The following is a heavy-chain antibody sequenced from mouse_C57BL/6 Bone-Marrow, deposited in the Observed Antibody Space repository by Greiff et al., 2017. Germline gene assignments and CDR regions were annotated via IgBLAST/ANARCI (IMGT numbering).Heavy chain of an antibody. Sequence: QVQLQQSGPGLVQPSQSLSITCTVSGFSLTSYGVHWVRQSPGKGLEWLGVIWRGGSTDYNAAFMSRLSITKDNSKSQVFFKMNSLQAEDTAIYYCATLYYGSSLYYAMDYWGQGTSVTVSS. CDR3: ATLYYGSSLYYAMDY. J-gene: IGHJ4*01. CDR2: IWRGGST. D-gene: IGHD1-1*01. CDR1: GFSLTSYG. V-gene: IGHV2-5*01.